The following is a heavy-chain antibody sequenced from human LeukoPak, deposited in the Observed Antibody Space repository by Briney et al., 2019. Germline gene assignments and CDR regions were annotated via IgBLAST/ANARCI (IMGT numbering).Heavy chain of an antibody. CDR1: GFTVSSNY. J-gene: IGHJ4*02. CDR3: ARVPYSGSYYFDY. V-gene: IGHV3-66*01. CDR2: IYSGGST. Sequence: GGSLRLSCAASGFTVSSNYMSWVRQAPGKGLEWVSVIYSGGSTYYADSVKGRFTISRDNSKNTLYLQMNSLRAEDTAVYYCARVPYSGSYYFDYWGQGTLVTVSS. D-gene: IGHD1-26*01.